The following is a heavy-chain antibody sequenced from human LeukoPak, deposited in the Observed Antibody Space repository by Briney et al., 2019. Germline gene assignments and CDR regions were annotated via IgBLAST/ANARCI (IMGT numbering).Heavy chain of an antibody. J-gene: IGHJ5*02. CDR1: NGSIGISTYY. V-gene: IGHV4-39*01. Sequence: PSETLSLTCTVSNGSIGISTYYWGRFRQPPGKGLEWIGSIYYSGITYYNPSLKSRVTISVDTSKKQFSLKLSSVTAADTAVYYCARRYGSRWYNWFDPWGQGTLVTVSS. D-gene: IGHD6-13*01. CDR3: ARRYGSRWYNWFDP. CDR2: IYYSGIT.